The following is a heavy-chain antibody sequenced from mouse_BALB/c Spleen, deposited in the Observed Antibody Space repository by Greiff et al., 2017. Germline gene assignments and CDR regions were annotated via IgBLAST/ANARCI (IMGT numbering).Heavy chain of an antibody. CDR2: IDPANGNT. D-gene: IGHD2-4*01. V-gene: IGHV14-3*02. CDR3: ARSIYYDYDLAY. J-gene: IGHJ3*01. Sequence: VQLQQSGAELVKPGASVKLSCTASGFNIKDTYMHWVKQRPEQGLEWIGRIDPANGNTKYDPKFQGKATITADTSSNTAYLQLSSLTSEDTAVYYCARSIYYDYDLAYWGQGTLVTVSA. CDR1: GFNIKDTY.